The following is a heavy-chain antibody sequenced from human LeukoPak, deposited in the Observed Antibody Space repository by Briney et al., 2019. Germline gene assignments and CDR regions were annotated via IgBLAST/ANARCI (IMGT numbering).Heavy chain of an antibody. V-gene: IGHV3-33*01. J-gene: IGHJ4*02. CDR2: VWYDGSNK. Sequence: GGSLRLSCAASGFTFSSHGMHWVRLDPGKGLEWAAVVWYDGSNKYYSDSGKGRFTISRDNSKNTLYLQMNSLRAEDTAVYYCARDRGLYGSGSCGNWGQGTLVTVSS. D-gene: IGHD3-10*01. CDR3: ARDRGLYGSGSCGN. CDR1: GFTFSSHG.